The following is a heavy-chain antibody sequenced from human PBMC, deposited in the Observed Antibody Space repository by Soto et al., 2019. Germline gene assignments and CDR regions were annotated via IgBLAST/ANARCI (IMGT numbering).Heavy chain of an antibody. CDR3: ATEGSIMVGAKADPYYFDP. CDR2: FDPEDGET. Sequence: GASVKVSCKVSGYTLTELSMHWVRQAPGKGLEWMGGFDPEDGETIYAQKFQGRVTMTEDTSTDTAYMELSSLRSEDTAVYYCATEGSIMVGAKADPYYFDPWGQGTLVTVSS. CDR1: GYTLTELS. D-gene: IGHD1-26*01. J-gene: IGHJ4*02. V-gene: IGHV1-24*01.